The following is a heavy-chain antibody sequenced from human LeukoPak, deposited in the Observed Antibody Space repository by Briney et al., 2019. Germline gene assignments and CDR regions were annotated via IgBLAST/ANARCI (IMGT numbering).Heavy chain of an antibody. Sequence: GGSLRLSRAASGFTFSSYAMHWVRQAPGKGLEWVAVISYDGSNKYYADSVKGRFTISRDNSKNTLYLQMNSLRAEDTAVYYCARDRDSSGLFDYWGQGTLVTVSS. V-gene: IGHV3-30-3*01. CDR3: ARDRDSSGLFDY. J-gene: IGHJ4*02. D-gene: IGHD6-19*01. CDR1: GFTFSSYA. CDR2: ISYDGSNK.